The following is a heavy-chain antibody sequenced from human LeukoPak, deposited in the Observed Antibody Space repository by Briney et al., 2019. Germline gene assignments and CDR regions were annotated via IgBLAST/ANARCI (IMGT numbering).Heavy chain of an antibody. J-gene: IGHJ4*02. V-gene: IGHV3-53*01. D-gene: IGHD1-1*01. CDR2: IYSAGDT. Sequence: PGGSLRLSCAVSGFTVSRNYMSWVRQAPGRGLEWVSIIYSAGDTYYADSVKGRFTISRDNSNNTLYLQMNNLRAEDSAVYFCARDRLFGTAWYIWNWGQGTLVAVSS. CDR1: GFTVSRNY. CDR3: ARDRLFGTAWYIWN.